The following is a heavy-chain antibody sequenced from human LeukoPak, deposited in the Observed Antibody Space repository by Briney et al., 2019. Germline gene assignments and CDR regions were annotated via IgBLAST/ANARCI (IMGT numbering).Heavy chain of an antibody. CDR3: ARDLYRYGSGVEYFDY. CDR1: GGSISSYY. Sequence: SETLSLTCTVSGGSISSYYWSWIRQPPGKGLEWLGYIYYSGSTNYNPSLKSRVTISVDTSKNQFSLKLSSVTAADTAVYYCARDLYRYGSGVEYFDYWGQGTLVTVSS. D-gene: IGHD3-10*01. J-gene: IGHJ4*02. CDR2: IYYSGST. V-gene: IGHV4-59*01.